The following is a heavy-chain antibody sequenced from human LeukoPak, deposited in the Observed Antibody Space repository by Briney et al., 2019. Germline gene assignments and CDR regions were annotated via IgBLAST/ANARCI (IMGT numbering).Heavy chain of an antibody. CDR1: GFTFSSYG. CDR3: AKEWERQSYYYYYMDV. CDR2: IRYDGSHK. D-gene: IGHD1-1*01. Sequence: GRSLRLSCAPSGFTFSSYGMHWVRQAPGRGLEWVAFIRYDGSHKYYADSVKGRFTISRDNSKSALYLQMSSLRSEDTAVYFCAKEWERQSYYYYYMDVWGKGTTVTVSS. V-gene: IGHV3-30*02. J-gene: IGHJ6*03.